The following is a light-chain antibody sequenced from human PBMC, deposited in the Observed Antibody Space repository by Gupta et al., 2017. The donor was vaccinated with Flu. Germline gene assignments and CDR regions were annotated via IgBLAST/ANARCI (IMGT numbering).Light chain of an antibody. CDR3: QQYKTYPFYT. J-gene: IGKJ2*01. CDR2: EAS. CDR1: QSISRW. V-gene: IGKV1-5*03. Sequence: STLSASVGDKVNITCRASQSISRWLAWYQQKPGKAPKFLIYEASYLESGVPSRFSGSGSGTEFTLTISGLQPDDFATYYCQQYKTYPFYTFGPGTKLDVK.